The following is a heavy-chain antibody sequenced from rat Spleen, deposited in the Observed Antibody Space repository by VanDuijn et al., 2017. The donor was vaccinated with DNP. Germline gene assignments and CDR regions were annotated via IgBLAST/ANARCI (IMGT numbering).Heavy chain of an antibody. CDR2: ISYDGGST. Sequence: EVQLVESGGGLVQPGRSLKLSCAASGFTFSDYYMVWVRQAPTKGLEWVAVISYDGGSTYYRDSVKGRFTISRDNAKDTLYLQGDSLRSEDTATYYCVRPLGYSSYGFAYWGQGTLDTVSS. J-gene: IGHJ3*01. D-gene: IGHD1-2*01. CDR1: GFTFSDYY. V-gene: IGHV5-20*01. CDR3: VRPLGYSSYGFAY.